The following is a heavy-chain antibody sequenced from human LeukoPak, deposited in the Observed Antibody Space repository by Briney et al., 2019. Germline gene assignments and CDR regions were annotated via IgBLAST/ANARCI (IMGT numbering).Heavy chain of an antibody. CDR2: INSDGSST. D-gene: IGHD4-17*01. J-gene: IGHJ3*02. CDR1: GFTFSSYW. V-gene: IGHV3-74*01. Sequence: GGSLRLSCAASGFTFSSYWMHWVRQAPGKGLVWVSRINSDGSSTSYADSVKGRFTISRDNAKNTLYLQMNSLRAEDTAVYYCAREKGDYGDYPDAFDIWGQGTMVTVSS. CDR3: AREKGDYGDYPDAFDI.